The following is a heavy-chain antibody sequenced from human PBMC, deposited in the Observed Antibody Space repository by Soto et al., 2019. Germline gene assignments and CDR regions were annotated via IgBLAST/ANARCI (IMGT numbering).Heavy chain of an antibody. CDR3: ARQQLTMPLDY. V-gene: IGHV4-39*01. J-gene: IGHJ4*02. CDR2: IYYSGST. D-gene: IGHD2-2*01. Sequence: PSETLSLTCTVSGGSISSSSYYWGWIRQPPGKGLEWIGSIYYSGSTYYNPSLKSRVTISVDTSKNQFSLKLSSVTAADTAVYYCARQQLTMPLDYWGQGTLVTVSS. CDR1: GGSISSSSYY.